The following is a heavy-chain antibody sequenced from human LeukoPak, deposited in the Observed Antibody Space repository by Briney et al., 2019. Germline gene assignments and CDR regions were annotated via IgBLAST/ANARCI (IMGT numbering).Heavy chain of an antibody. V-gene: IGHV4-59*08. CDR3: ARHVAVGETA. Sequence: PSETLSLTCTVSGGSITNSYWSWIRQPPGKGLEWIGYIYYTGSTTYSPSYKSRVTISVDTSRNQISLKLTSVTAADTAVYYCARHVAVGETAWGQGILATVFS. CDR1: GGSITNSY. CDR2: IYYTGST. D-gene: IGHD1-26*01. J-gene: IGHJ5*02.